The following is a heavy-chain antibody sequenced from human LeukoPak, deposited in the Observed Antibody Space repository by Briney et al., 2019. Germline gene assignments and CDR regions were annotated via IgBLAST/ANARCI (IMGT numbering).Heavy chain of an antibody. D-gene: IGHD3-3*01. V-gene: IGHV1-58*02. CDR3: AATPRFLEWLLYRPDAFDI. CDR1: GFTFTSSA. J-gene: IGHJ3*02. Sequence: SVKVSCKASGFTFTSSAMQWVRQARGRRLEGVGWIVVGSGNTNYAQKFQERVTITRDMSTSTAYMELSSLRSEDTAVYYCAATPRFLEWLLYRPDAFDIWGQGTMVTVSS. CDR2: IVVGSGNT.